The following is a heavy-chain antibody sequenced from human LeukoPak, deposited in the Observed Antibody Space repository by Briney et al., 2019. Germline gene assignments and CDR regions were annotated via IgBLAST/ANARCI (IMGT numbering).Heavy chain of an antibody. CDR1: GYTFTSYG. CDR2: ISAYNGNT. V-gene: IGHV1-18*01. J-gene: IGHJ6*03. Sequence: ASVKVSCKASGYTFTSYGISWVRQAPGQGLEWMGWISAYNGNTNYAQKLQGRVTMTTDTSTSTAYMELRSLRSDDTAVYYCARARLWYGVAAGTPLYYMDVWGKGTTVTVSS. D-gene: IGHD6-13*01. CDR3: ARARLWYGVAAGTPLYYMDV.